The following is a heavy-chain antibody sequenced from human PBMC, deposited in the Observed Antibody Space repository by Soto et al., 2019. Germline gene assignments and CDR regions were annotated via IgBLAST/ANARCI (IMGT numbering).Heavy chain of an antibody. D-gene: IGHD6-19*01. V-gene: IGHV5-51*01. CDR1: GYSFTSYW. Sequence: PGESLKISCKGSGYSFTSYWIGWVRQMPGKGLEWMGIIYPGDSDTRYSPSFQGQVTISADKSISTAYLQWSSPKASDTAMYYCARQAVAVAGVYYYYGMDVWGQGTTVTVSS. CDR3: ARQAVAVAGVYYYYGMDV. J-gene: IGHJ6*02. CDR2: IYPGDSDT.